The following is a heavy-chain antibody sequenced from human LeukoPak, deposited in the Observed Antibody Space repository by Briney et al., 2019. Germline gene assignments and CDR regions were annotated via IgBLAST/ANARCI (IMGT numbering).Heavy chain of an antibody. CDR3: ARHVAIGIRAFDF. CDR2: ISGPGETT. V-gene: IGHV3-23*01. D-gene: IGHD1-14*01. CDR1: GFTFSSYV. J-gene: IGHJ3*01. Sequence: GGSLRLSCAASGFTFSSYVMSWVRQAPGKGLEWVSVISGPGETTYYADSVKGRFTISRDNSMNMLYLQMNSLRAEDTAVYYCARHVAIGIRAFDFWGQGTMVTVSS.